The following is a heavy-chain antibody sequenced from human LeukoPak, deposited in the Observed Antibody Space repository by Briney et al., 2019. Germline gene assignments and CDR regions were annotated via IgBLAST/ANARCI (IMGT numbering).Heavy chain of an antibody. J-gene: IGHJ6*02. D-gene: IGHD1-14*01. Sequence: SQTLSLTCTVSGGSISSDSYYWSWIRQPAGKGLEWIGRIYSSGSTNYNPSLKSRVTMLVDTFKNQFSLKLSSVTAADTAVYYCARESWHLRTNYYYGMDVWGQGTTVTVSS. V-gene: IGHV4-61*02. CDR3: ARESWHLRTNYYYGMDV. CDR2: IYSSGST. CDR1: GGSISSDSYY.